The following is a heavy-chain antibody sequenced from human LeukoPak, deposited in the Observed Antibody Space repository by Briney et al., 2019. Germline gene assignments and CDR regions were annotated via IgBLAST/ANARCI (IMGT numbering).Heavy chain of an antibody. CDR3: AIGRASGWYEFDY. CDR2: ISGSGGST. V-gene: IGHV3-23*01. CDR1: GFTFSSYA. Sequence: GGSLRLSCAASGFTFSSYAMSWVRQAPGKGLAWVSAISGSGGSTYYADSVKGRFTISRDNSKNTLYLQMNSLRAEDTAVYYCAIGRASGWYEFDYWGQGTLVTVSS. J-gene: IGHJ4*02. D-gene: IGHD6-19*01.